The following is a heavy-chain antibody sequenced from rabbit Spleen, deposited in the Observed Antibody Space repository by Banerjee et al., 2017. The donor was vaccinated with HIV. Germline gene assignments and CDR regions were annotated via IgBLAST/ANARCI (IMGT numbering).Heavy chain of an antibody. CDR1: GFTISSSHW. CDR2: IATDTIGSP. CDR3: GSGGRAYSL. D-gene: IGHD4-1*01. Sequence: QEQLVESGGGLVQPEGSLTLTCTASGFTISSSHWIWWVRRAPGKGLEWIGTIATDTIGSPYPASWAKGRFTISKSASTPVLLKLNSLSAADTARYLCGSGGRAYSLWGPGTLVTV. V-gene: IGHV1S45*01. J-gene: IGHJ4*01.